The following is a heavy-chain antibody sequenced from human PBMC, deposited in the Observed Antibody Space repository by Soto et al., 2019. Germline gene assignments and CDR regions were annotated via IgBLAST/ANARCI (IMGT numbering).Heavy chain of an antibody. CDR3: AKGGRAYCGGDCRYYFDY. Sequence: QVQLVESGGGVVQPGRSLRLSCAASRFTFSGYGMHWVRQAPGKGLEWVAVVSYDGSNKFYADSVKGRFTISRDNSKNTXXLQMNSLRVEDTAVYYCAKGGRAYCGGDCRYYFDYWGQGTLVTVSS. CDR1: RFTFSGYG. D-gene: IGHD2-21*02. V-gene: IGHV3-30*18. J-gene: IGHJ4*02. CDR2: VSYDGSNK.